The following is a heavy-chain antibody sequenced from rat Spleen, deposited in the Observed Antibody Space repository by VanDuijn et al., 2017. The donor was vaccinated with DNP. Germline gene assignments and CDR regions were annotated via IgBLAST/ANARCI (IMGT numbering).Heavy chain of an antibody. CDR3: ARQGATFDY. CDR1: GFTFSAYY. CDR2: IGSPAYAP. J-gene: IGHJ2*01. V-gene: IGHV5-25*01. Sequence: EVQLVESGGGLVQPGRSLKLSCAASGFTFSAYYMAWVRQAPAKGLEWVAYIGSPAYAPYYTDSVKGRFTISRDNAESSLSLQMNSLKSEDTAAYYCARQGATFDYWGQGVMVTVSS.